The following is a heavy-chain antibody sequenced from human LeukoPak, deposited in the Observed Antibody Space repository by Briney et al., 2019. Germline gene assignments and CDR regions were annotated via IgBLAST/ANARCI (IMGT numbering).Heavy chain of an antibody. V-gene: IGHV3-23*01. D-gene: IGHD2-2*01. CDR1: GFTFSSYA. CDR3: AKDHCSSTSCYYYYYYMDV. J-gene: IGHJ6*03. Sequence: PGGSLRLSCAASGFTFSSYAMSWVRQAPGKGLEWVSAISGSGGSTYYADSVKGRFTISRDNSKNTLYLQMNSLRAEDTAVYYCAKDHCSSTSCYYYYYYMDVWGKGTTVTVS. CDR2: ISGSGGST.